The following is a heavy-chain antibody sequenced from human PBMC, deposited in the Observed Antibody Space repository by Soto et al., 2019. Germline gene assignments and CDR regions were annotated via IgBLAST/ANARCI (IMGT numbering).Heavy chain of an antibody. J-gene: IGHJ4*02. D-gene: IGHD3-22*01. CDR2: IIPIFGTA. V-gene: IGHV1-69*01. CDR1: GGTFSSYA. CDR3: ARVASPRWIYDSSGYYYEDY. Sequence: QVQLVQSGAEVKKPGSSVKVSCKASGGTFSSYAISWVRQAPGQGLEWMGGIIPIFGTANYAQKFQGRVTITADESTSTAYMELSSLRSEDTAVYYCARVASPRWIYDSSGYYYEDYWGQGTLVTVSS.